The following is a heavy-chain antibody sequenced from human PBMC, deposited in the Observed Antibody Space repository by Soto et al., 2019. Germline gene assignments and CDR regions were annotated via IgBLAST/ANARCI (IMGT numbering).Heavy chain of an antibody. Sequence: GGSLRLSCAASGFTFSSYAMSWVRQAPGKGLEWVSAISGSGGSTYYADSVKGRFTISRDNSKNTLYLQMNSLRAEDTAVYYCARGGGGGLFEHWGQGVLVTVSS. J-gene: IGHJ4*02. V-gene: IGHV3-23*01. CDR1: GFTFSSYA. CDR3: ARGGGGGLFEH. CDR2: ISGSGGST. D-gene: IGHD2-21*01.